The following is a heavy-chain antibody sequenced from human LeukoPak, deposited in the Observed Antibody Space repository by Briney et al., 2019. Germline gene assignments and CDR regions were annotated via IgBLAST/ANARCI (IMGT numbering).Heavy chain of an antibody. CDR1: GYTFTGYY. CDR3: ARGREYYDSSGYQDY. Sequence: ASVKVSCKASGYTFTGYYMHWVRQAPGQGLEWMGRINPNSGGTNYAQKFQGRVTMTRDTSISTAYMELSRLRSDDTAVYYCARGREYYDSSGYQDYWGQGTLVSVSS. J-gene: IGHJ4*02. D-gene: IGHD3-22*01. CDR2: INPNSGGT. V-gene: IGHV1-2*06.